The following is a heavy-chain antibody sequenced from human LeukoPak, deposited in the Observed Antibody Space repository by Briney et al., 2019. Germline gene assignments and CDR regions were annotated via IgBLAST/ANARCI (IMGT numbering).Heavy chain of an antibody. D-gene: IGHD6-19*01. Sequence: SVKVSCKASGGTFSGYTINWLRQAPGQGLEWMGRLIPSLSVTNYARKFQGRVSIIAVISTSTAYLDLSSLKSEDTAVYYCARGTEQWLSSFDSWGQGTLVTVSS. CDR1: GGTFSGYT. V-gene: IGHV1-69*02. CDR3: ARGTEQWLSSFDS. J-gene: IGHJ4*02. CDR2: LIPSLSVT.